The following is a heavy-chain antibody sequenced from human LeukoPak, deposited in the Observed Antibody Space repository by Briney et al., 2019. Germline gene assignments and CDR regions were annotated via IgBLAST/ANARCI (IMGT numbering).Heavy chain of an antibody. CDR3: AKDTADEYYYDSSGYSPFDY. J-gene: IGHJ4*02. CDR1: GFTFNSYA. Sequence: PGGSLRLSCAASGFTFNSYALHWVRQAPGKGLEWVAFIRYDGSNKYYADSVKGRFTISRDNSKNTLYLQMNSLRAEDTAVYYCAKDTADEYYYDSSGYSPFDYWGQGTLATVSS. CDR2: IRYDGSNK. V-gene: IGHV3-30*02. D-gene: IGHD3-22*01.